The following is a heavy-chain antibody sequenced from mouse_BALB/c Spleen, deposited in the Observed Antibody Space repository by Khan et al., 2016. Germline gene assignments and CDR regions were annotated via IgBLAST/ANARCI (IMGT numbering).Heavy chain of an antibody. CDR1: GYSITSDYA. D-gene: IGHD4-1*01. V-gene: IGHV3-2*02. CDR3: AEELCWFAY. J-gene: IGHJ3*01. CDR2: ISYSGST. Sequence: EVQLQESGPGLVKPSQSLSLTCTVTGYSITSDYAWNWIRRFPGNKLEWMGYISYSGSTSYNPSLKSRISITRDTSKNQFFLRLNSVTTEDTATYYCAEELCWFAYWGQGTLVTVSA.